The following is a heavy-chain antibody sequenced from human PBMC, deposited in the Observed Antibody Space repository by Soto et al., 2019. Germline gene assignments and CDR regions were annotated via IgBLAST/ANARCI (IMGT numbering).Heavy chain of an antibody. V-gene: IGHV1-24*01. Sequence: ASVKVSCKFSGYTLTELSMHCVRQAPGKGLEWMGGFDPEDGETIYAQKFQGRVTMTEDTSTDTAYMELSSLRSEDTAVYYCATDLRGSGSYPKGGYYYYGMDVWGQGTTVTVSS. CDR3: ATDLRGSGSYPKGGYYYYGMDV. CDR2: FDPEDGET. CDR1: GYTLTELS. D-gene: IGHD3-10*01. J-gene: IGHJ6*02.